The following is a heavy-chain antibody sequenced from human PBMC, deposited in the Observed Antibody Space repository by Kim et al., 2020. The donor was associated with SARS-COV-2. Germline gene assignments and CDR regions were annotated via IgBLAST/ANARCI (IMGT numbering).Heavy chain of an antibody. J-gene: IGHJ4*02. CDR3: TTGDARFDY. CDR2: GTT. V-gene: IGHV3-15*01. Sequence: GTTDYAAPVKGRFTISRDDSKNTLYLQMNSLKTEDTAVYYCTTGDARFDYWGQGTLVTVSS. D-gene: IGHD2-21*02.